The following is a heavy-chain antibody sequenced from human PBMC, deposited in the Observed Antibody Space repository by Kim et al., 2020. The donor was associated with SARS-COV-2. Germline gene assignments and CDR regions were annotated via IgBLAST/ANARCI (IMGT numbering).Heavy chain of an antibody. J-gene: IGHJ6*02. CDR3: ARGGSYYDFWSGYYTGVLDV. D-gene: IGHD3-3*01. V-gene: IGHV3-48*02. Sequence: RFTISRDNAKNSLYLQMNSLRDEDTAVYYCARGGSYYDFWSGYYTGVLDVWGQGTTVTVSS.